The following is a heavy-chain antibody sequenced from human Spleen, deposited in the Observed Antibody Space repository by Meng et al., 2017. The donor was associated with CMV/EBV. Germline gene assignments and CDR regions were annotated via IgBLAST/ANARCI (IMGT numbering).Heavy chain of an antibody. J-gene: IGHJ6*02. Sequence: GESLKISCAASGFTVSSYAMHWVRQAPGKGLEWVSVIYSGGSTYYADSVKGRFTISRDNSKNTLYLQMNSLRAEDTAVYYCARVALRGTYYYYYGMDVWGQGTTVTVSS. CDR2: IYSGGST. D-gene: IGHD3-16*01. V-gene: IGHV3-53*05. CDR3: ARVALRGTYYYYYGMDV. CDR1: GFTVSSYA.